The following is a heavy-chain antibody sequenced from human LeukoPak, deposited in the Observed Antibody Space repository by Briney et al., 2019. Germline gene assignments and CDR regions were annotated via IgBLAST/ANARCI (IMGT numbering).Heavy chain of an antibody. V-gene: IGHV4-4*09. CDR1: GGSISSYY. Sequence: SETLSLTCTVSGGSISSYYWSWIRQPPGKGLEWIGYIYTSGSTNYNPSLKSRVTISVDTSKNQLSLKLSSVTAADTAVYYCARQGRIIGYDFWSGDYYYYYYMDVWGKGTTVTVSS. J-gene: IGHJ6*03. CDR3: ARQGRIIGYDFWSGDYYYYYYMDV. D-gene: IGHD3-3*01. CDR2: IYTSGST.